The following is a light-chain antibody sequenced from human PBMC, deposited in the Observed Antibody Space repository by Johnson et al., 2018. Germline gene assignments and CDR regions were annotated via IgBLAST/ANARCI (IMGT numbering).Light chain of an antibody. V-gene: IGLV1-51*02. CDR1: SSNIGNNS. J-gene: IGLJ1*01. CDR2: DTH. Sequence: QSVLTQPPSVSAAPGQKVTISCSGSSSNIGNNSVSWYQQLPGTASKLLIYDTHKRPSGIPDRFSVSQSGTSATLVLTGLQTRDEAAYYCGTWDSSLSAGNVFGTGTKVTVL. CDR3: GTWDSSLSAGNV.